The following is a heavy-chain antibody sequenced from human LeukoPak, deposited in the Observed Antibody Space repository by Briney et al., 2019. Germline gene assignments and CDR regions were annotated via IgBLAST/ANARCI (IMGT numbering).Heavy chain of an antibody. Sequence: SETLSLTCAVYGGSFSGYYWSWIRQPPGKGLEWIGEINHSGSTNYNPSLKSRVTISVDTSKNQFSLKLSSVTAADTAVYYCARHFPQSTYDSSIYRKGAFDIWGQGTMVTVSS. CDR3: ARHFPQSTYDSSIYRKGAFDI. CDR2: INHSGST. CDR1: GGSFSGYY. D-gene: IGHD3-22*01. J-gene: IGHJ3*02. V-gene: IGHV4-34*01.